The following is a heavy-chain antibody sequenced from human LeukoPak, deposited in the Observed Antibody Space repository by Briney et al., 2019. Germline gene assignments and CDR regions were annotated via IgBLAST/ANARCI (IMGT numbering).Heavy chain of an antibody. CDR1: RFTFSDYY. D-gene: IGHD5-24*01. V-gene: IGHV3-11*01. Sequence: PGGSLRLSCAASRFTFSDYYMSWIRQAPGKGLEWVSYISSSGSTIYYADSVKGRFTISRDNAKNSLYLQMNSLRAEDTAVYYCARDQTVEMATTEDYWGQGTLVTVSS. CDR3: ARDQTVEMATTEDY. CDR2: ISSSGSTI. J-gene: IGHJ4*02.